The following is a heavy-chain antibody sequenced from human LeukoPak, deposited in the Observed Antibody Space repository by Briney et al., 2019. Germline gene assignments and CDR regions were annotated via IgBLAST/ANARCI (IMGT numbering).Heavy chain of an antibody. D-gene: IGHD5-12*01. CDR3: ARSRGDIVATNYYFDY. J-gene: IGHJ4*02. Sequence: SVKVSCKASGGTFSSYAISWVRQAPGQGLGWMGGIIPIFGTANYAQKFQGRVTITADKSTSTAYMELSSLRSEDTAVYYCARSRGDIVATNYYFDYWGQGTLVTVSS. CDR1: GGTFSSYA. CDR2: IIPIFGTA. V-gene: IGHV1-69*06.